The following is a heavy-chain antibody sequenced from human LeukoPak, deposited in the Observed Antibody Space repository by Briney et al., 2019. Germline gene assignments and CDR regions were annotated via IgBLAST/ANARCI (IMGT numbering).Heavy chain of an antibody. J-gene: IGHJ4*02. D-gene: IGHD5-24*01. Sequence: GESLKISCKASGYVFTSYLIGWVRQMPGKGLEWMGIIYPGDSDTRYSPSFQGQVTISADKSSSTAYLQWSSLRASDTAIYYCASRDGYNFFDFWGQGTLVTVSS. CDR2: IYPGDSDT. V-gene: IGHV5-51*01. CDR1: GYVFTSYL. CDR3: ASRDGYNFFDF.